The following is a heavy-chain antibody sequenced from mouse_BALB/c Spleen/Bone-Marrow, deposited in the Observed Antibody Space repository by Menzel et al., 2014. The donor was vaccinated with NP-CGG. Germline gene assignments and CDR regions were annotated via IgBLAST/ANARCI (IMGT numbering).Heavy chain of an antibody. CDR1: GYTFTDYW. Sequence: QVQLQQSGAELVMPGASVKMSCKASGYTFTDYWMHWVKQRPGQGLEWIGAIDTSDSYTSYNQKFKGKATLTVDESSSTAYMQLSSLTSEDSAVYYCARDYYGRGWYFDVWGAGTTVTVPS. J-gene: IGHJ1*01. CDR3: ARDYYGRGWYFDV. CDR2: IDTSDSYT. V-gene: IGHV1-69*01. D-gene: IGHD1-1*01.